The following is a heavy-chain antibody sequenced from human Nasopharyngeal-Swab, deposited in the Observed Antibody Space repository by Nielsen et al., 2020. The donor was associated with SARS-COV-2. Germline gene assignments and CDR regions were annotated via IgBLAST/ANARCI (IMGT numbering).Heavy chain of an antibody. D-gene: IGHD3-22*01. J-gene: IGHJ4*02. Sequence: GGSLRLSCAASGFTFSRYTMHWVRQAPGKGLEWVAVISYDGSNNYYADSVKGRFTISRDISKNTLYLQRNSLRAEDTAVFYCASTPLDSSGYYYAFHYWGRGTLVTVSS. CDR2: ISYDGSNN. V-gene: IGHV3-30-3*01. CDR3: ASTPLDSSGYYYAFHY. CDR1: GFTFSRYT.